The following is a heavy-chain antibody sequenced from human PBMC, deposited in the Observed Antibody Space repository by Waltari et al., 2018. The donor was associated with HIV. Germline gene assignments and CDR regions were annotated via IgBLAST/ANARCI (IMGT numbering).Heavy chain of an antibody. V-gene: IGHV1-8*01. J-gene: IGHJ6*02. CDR2: MNPNSGNT. CDR3: ARRRITIFGAAFSYGMDV. CDR1: GSTFTSYD. Sequence: QVQLVQSGAEVKKPGASVKVSCKASGSTFTSYDINWVRQANGQGLEWMGWMNPNSGNTGYAQKFQGRVTMTRNTSISTAYMELSSLRSEDTAVYYCARRRITIFGAAFSYGMDVWGQGTTVTVSS. D-gene: IGHD3-3*01.